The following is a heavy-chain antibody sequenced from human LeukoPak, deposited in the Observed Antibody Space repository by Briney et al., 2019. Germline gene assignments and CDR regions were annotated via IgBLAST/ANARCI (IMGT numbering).Heavy chain of an antibody. J-gene: IGHJ1*01. CDR1: GGTFSSYA. V-gene: IGHV1-69*05. CDR3: ARGFWSGNTFAEYFQH. CDR2: IIPIFGTA. Sequence: SVKVSCKASGGTFSSYAISWVRQAPGQGLEWMGGIIPIFGTANYAQKFQGRVTITTDESTSTAYMELSSLRSEDTAVYYCARGFWSGNTFAEYFQHWGQGTLVTVSS. D-gene: IGHD3-3*01.